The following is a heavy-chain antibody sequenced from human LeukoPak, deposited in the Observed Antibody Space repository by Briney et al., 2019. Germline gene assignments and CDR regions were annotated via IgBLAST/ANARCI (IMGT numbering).Heavy chain of an antibody. J-gene: IGHJ5*02. CDR3: ARVCGGDCYPLGFDP. CDR1: GGSMSNYY. V-gene: IGHV4-59*01. Sequence: SETLSLTCIVSGGSMSNYYWSWIRQPPGKGLEWIGYIYYSGSTNYNPSLKSRVTISVDTSKNKFSLKLRSVTAADTAVYYCARVCGGDCYPLGFDPWGQGTLVTVSS. CDR2: IYYSGST. D-gene: IGHD2-21*02.